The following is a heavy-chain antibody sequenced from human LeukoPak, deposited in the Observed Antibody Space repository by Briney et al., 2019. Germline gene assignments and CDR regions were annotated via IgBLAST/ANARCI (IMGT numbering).Heavy chain of an antibody. CDR3: ARGLRFLVDY. V-gene: IGHV4-34*09. CDR2: INHSGST. D-gene: IGHD3-3*01. Sequence: SETLSLTCAVYGGSFSGYYWSWIRQPPGKGLEWIGEINHSGSTYYNPSLKSRVTISVDTSKNQFSLKLSSVTAADTAVYYCARGLRFLVDYWGQGTLVTVSS. J-gene: IGHJ4*02. CDR1: GGSFSGYY.